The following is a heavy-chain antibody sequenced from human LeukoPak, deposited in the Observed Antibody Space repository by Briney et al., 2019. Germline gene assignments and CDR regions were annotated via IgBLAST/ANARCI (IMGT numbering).Heavy chain of an antibody. Sequence: SETLSLTCTVSGGSISSYYWSWIRQPPGKGLEWIGYIYYSGSTNYNPSLKSRVTISVDTSKNQFSLKLSSVTAADTAVYYCAGSNWNRGYDAFDIWGQGTMVTVSS. V-gene: IGHV4-59*08. D-gene: IGHD1-20*01. CDR2: IYYSGST. CDR1: GGSISSYY. J-gene: IGHJ3*02. CDR3: AGSNWNRGYDAFDI.